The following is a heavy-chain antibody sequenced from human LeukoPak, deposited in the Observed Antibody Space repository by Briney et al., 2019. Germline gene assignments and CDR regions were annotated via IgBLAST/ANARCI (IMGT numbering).Heavy chain of an antibody. CDR2: INHSGST. D-gene: IGHD6-13*01. J-gene: IGHJ4*02. CDR3: ARGYKAAAGTF. Sequence: SETLSLTCAVYGGSFSGYYWSWIRQPPGKGLEWIGEINHSGSTNYNPSLKSRVTISVETSKNQFSLKLSSVTAADTAVYYCARGYKAAAGTFWGQGTLVTVSS. CDR1: GGSFSGYY. V-gene: IGHV4-34*01.